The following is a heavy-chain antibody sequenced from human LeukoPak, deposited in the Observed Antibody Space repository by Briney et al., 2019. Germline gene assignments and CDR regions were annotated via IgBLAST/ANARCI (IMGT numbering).Heavy chain of an antibody. Sequence: SVKVSCKASGGTFRSYAISWVQQAPGQGLEWMGGIIPIFGTANYAQKFQGRVTITTDESTSTAYMELSSLRSEDTAVYYCARTRLFWAAADPSFFYFDYWGQGTLVTVSS. CDR1: GGTFRSYA. V-gene: IGHV1-69*05. CDR2: IIPIFGTA. D-gene: IGHD6-25*01. CDR3: ARTRLFWAAADPSFFYFDY. J-gene: IGHJ4*02.